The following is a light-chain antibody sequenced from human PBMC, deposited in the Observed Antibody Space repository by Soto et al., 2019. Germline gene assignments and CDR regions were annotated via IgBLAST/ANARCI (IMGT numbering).Light chain of an antibody. J-gene: IGKJ4*01. V-gene: IGKV3-20*01. Sequence: EIVLTQSPGTLSLSPGERATLSCRASQSVSNNYLAWYQRKPGQAPRLLIYGASNRATGIPDRFSGSGSGTEFTLTIDRLQSADFAVYYCQQYDRWPVTFGGGTKVDIK. CDR1: QSVSNNY. CDR3: QQYDRWPVT. CDR2: GAS.